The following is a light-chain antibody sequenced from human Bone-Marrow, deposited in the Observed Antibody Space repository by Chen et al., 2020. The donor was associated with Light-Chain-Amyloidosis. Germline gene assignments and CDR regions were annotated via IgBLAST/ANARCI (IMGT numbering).Light chain of an antibody. CDR3: SSFTSSSSYV. CDR2: AVS. J-gene: IGLJ1*01. CDR1: SGDVGTYNY. V-gene: IGLV2-14*01. Sequence: SALTQPASVSGSPGQSITSSCTGTSGDVGTYNYVSWYQQHPGKAPKVMIYAVSNRPSGVSNRSSGSKSGNTASLTISGLQAEDEADYYCSSFTSSSSYVFGPGTKVTVL.